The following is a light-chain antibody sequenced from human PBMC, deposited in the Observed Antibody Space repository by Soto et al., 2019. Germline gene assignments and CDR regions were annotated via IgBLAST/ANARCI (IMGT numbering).Light chain of an antibody. CDR3: PAWDDSLSGNWV. V-gene: IGLV1-47*01. J-gene: IGLJ3*02. Sequence: QTVVTQPPSASGTPGQRVTISCSGSSSNIGSNYVYWYQQLPGTAPKLLIYRNNQRPSGVPDRFSGSKSGTSASLAISGLRSEDEADYYCPAWDDSLSGNWVFVGGTKLTVL. CDR1: SSNIGSNY. CDR2: RNN.